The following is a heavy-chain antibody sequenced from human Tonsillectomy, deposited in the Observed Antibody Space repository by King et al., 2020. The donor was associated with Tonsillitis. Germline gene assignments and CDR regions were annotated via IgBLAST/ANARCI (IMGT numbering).Heavy chain of an antibody. V-gene: IGHV3-9*01. J-gene: IGHJ4*02. CDR2: MSWSSGSI. D-gene: IGHD1-26*01. CDR3: AKGMGATYAAFFDY. CDR1: GFIFDDYA. Sequence: VQLVESGGGLVQPGRSLRLSCAASGFIFDDYAMFWVRQTPGKGLEWVSGMSWSSGSIGYADSVKGRFTISRDNAKNSLYLQMNSLRAEDTALYYCAKGMGATYAAFFDYWGQGTLVTVSS.